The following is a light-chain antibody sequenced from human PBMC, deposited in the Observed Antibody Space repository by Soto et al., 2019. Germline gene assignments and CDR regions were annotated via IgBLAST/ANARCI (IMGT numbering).Light chain of an antibody. V-gene: IGKV3-11*01. Sequence: EIVLTQSPATLSLSPGERATLSCRASQSVSSYLAWYQQKPGQAPRLLIYDASNRATGIPARFSGSGSGTGFTFTLSRLGPEGFAIYYFQQRSNWPTFGQGTKLEIK. CDR3: QQRSNWPT. J-gene: IGKJ2*01. CDR2: DAS. CDR1: QSVSSY.